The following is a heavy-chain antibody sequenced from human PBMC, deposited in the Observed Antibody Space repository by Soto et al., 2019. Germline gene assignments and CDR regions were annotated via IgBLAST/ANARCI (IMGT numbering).Heavy chain of an antibody. V-gene: IGHV4-39*01. CDR1: GGSISSSSYY. CDR2: IYYSGST. D-gene: IGHD3-10*01. Sequence: QLQLQESGPGLVKPSETLSLTCTVSGGSISSSSYYWGWIRQPPGKGLEWIGSIYYSGSTYYNPSLKSRVTISVDTSKNQFSLKLSSVTAADTAVYYCARQFRIVSVLLWFGESGLDYWGQGTLVTVSS. J-gene: IGHJ4*02. CDR3: ARQFRIVSVLLWFGESGLDY.